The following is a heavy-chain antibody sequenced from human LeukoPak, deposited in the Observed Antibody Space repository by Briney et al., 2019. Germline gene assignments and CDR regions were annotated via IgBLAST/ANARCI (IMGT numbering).Heavy chain of an antibody. CDR3: ARDFDQLQLLRNGMDV. CDR1: GYTFSSYG. V-gene: IGHV1-18*01. Sequence: ASVKVSCKASGYTFSSYGISWVRQAPGQGLEWMGWISALNGVRHFEPKFQDRVTMTKDTSTSTAFMELRSLTSDDTAVYHCARDFDQLQLLRNGMDVWGQGTAVTVSS. J-gene: IGHJ6*02. CDR2: ISALNGVR. D-gene: IGHD1-1*01.